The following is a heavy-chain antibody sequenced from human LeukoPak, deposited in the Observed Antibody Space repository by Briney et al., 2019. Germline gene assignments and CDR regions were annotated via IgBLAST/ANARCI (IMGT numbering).Heavy chain of an antibody. CDR2: VSYDGSNK. CDR3: ATGGKFDFWSGYHIDN. V-gene: IGHV3-30*04. J-gene: IGHJ4*02. CDR1: GFTFSSNA. Sequence: GGSLRLSCEVSGFTFSSNAMHWVRQAPGKGLEWVAVVSYDGSNKNFADSVKGRFTVSRDNSKHTLYLHMNSLRSDDTAMYYCATGGKFDFWSGYHIDNWGQGTLVTVSS. D-gene: IGHD3-3*01.